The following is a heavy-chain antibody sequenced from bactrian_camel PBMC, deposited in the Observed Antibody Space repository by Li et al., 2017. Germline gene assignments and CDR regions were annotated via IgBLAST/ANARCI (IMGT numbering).Heavy chain of an antibody. CDR2: ISSLGALT. CDR3: AADRSFFIPTADDNSKYDY. V-gene: IGHV3S25*01. D-gene: IGHD4*01. CDR1: GSTFGSYW. Sequence: QVQLVESGGGLVQPGGSLRLSCAASGSTFGSYWMYWVRQAPGKGLEWVSSISSLGALTYYADSVKGRFTISRDNAKNTVVLQMNSLKPEDTATYYCAADRSFFIPTADDNSKYDYRGQGTQVTVS. J-gene: IGHJ4*01.